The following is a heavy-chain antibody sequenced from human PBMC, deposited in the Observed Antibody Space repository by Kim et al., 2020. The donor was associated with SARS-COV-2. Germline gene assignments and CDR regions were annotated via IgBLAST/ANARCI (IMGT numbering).Heavy chain of an antibody. CDR3: TRDRDDYGTYFDY. CDR2: IRSKAYGGTT. Sequence: GGSLRLSCTASGFTFGDYAMSWFRQAPGKGLEWVGFIRSKAYGGTTEYAASVKGRFTISRDDSKSIAYLQMNSLKTEDTAVYYCTRDRDDYGTYFDYWGQGTLVTVSS. J-gene: IGHJ4*02. D-gene: IGHD4-17*01. V-gene: IGHV3-49*03. CDR1: GFTFGDYA.